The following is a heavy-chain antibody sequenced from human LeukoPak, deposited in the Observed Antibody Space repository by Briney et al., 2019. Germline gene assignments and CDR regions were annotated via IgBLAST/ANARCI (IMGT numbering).Heavy chain of an antibody. CDR3: ARRDTALATDYFDY. CDR1: GGSMSHYY. CDR2: IYSGGTT. D-gene: IGHD5-18*01. J-gene: IGHJ4*02. Sequence: SSETLSLTCTVSGGSMSHYYWSWIRQPPGKGLEWVGYIYSGGTTDYNPSLKSRVTISVDTSTQQFSLKLSSVTAADTAVYYCARRDTALATDYFDYWGQGLLVTVSS. V-gene: IGHV4-59*01.